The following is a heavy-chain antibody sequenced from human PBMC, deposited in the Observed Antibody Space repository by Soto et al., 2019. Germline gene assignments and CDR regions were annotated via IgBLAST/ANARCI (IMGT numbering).Heavy chain of an antibody. D-gene: IGHD1-1*01. J-gene: IGHJ6*02. V-gene: IGHV4-30-4*01. Sequence: SETLSLTCTVSGGSISSGDYYWSWIRQPPGKGLEWIGYIYYSGSTYYNPSLKSRVTISVDTSKNQFSLKLGSVTAADTAVYYCARGERPYYYYGMDVWGQGTTVTVSS. CDR2: IYYSGST. CDR1: GGSISSGDYY. CDR3: ARGERPYYYYGMDV.